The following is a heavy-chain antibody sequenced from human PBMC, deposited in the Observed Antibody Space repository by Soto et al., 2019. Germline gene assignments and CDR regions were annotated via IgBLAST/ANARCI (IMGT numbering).Heavy chain of an antibody. Sequence: QVQLQESGPGLVKPSGTLSLTCAVSGGSIRSSNWWSWVRQPPGKGLEWIGEIYHSGITNYNPSLKSRVTISVDKSKNQLSLKLSSVTAADTALYYCARVGDCNSNSCYIEFDYWGQGTLVTVSS. CDR3: ARVGDCNSNSCYIEFDY. CDR1: GGSIRSSNW. V-gene: IGHV4-4*02. J-gene: IGHJ4*02. CDR2: IYHSGIT. D-gene: IGHD2-2*01.